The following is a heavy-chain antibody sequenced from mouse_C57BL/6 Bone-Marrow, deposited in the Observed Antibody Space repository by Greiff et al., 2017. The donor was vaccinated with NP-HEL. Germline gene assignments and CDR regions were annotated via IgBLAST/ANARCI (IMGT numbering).Heavy chain of an antibody. Sequence: VQLKQSGPELVKPGDSVKISCKASGYSFTGYFMNWVMQSHGKSLKWIGRINPYNGDTFYNQKFKGKATLTVDKSSSTAHMELRSLTSEDSAVYYCGYYGRPFAYWGQGTLVTVSA. V-gene: IGHV1-20*01. CDR2: INPYNGDT. CDR1: GYSFTGYF. D-gene: IGHD1-1*01. CDR3: GYYGRPFAY. J-gene: IGHJ3*01.